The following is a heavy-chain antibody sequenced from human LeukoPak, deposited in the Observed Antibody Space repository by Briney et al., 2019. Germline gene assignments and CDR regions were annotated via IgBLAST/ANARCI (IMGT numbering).Heavy chain of an antibody. V-gene: IGHV3-30-3*01. CDR2: ISYDGSNK. J-gene: IGHJ4*02. Sequence: GRSLRLSCAASGFTLSSYAMHWVRQAPGKGLEWEAVISYDGSNKYYAGSVKGRFTISRDNSKHTLYLQMNSLRAEDTAVYYCARRAVTTRAVDYWGQGTLVTVSS. CDR1: GFTLSSYA. D-gene: IGHD4-17*01. CDR3: ARRAVTTRAVDY.